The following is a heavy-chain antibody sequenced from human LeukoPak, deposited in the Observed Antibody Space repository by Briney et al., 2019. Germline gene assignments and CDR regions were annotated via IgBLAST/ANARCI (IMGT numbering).Heavy chain of an antibody. D-gene: IGHD3-22*01. CDR2: IYTSGST. Sequence: SETLSLTCTVSGGSISSGSYYWSWIRQPAGKGLEWIGRIYTSGSTNYNPSLKSRVTISVDKSKNQFSLKLSSVTAADTAVYYCARDRRYYYDSSGYYQLDYWGQGTLVTVSS. V-gene: IGHV4-61*02. CDR3: ARDRRYYYDSSGYYQLDY. CDR1: GGSISSGSYY. J-gene: IGHJ4*02.